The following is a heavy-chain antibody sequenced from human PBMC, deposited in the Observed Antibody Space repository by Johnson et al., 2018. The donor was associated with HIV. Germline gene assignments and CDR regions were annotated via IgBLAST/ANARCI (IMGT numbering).Heavy chain of an antibody. CDR2: ISWDGGST. V-gene: IGHV3-43*01. D-gene: IGHD4-17*01. CDR1: GFTFDDYT. J-gene: IGHJ3*02. Sequence: VQLVESGGVVVQPGGSLRLSCAASGFTFDDYTMHWVRQAPGKGLEWVSLISWDGGSTGYADSVKGRFTISRDNAKNSLYLQMNSLTPEDTALYYCARAVTTASGDAFDIWGQGTMVTVST. CDR3: ARAVTTASGDAFDI.